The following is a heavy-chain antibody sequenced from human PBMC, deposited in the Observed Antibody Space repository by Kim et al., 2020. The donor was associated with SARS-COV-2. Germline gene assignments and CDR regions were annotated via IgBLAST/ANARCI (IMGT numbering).Heavy chain of an antibody. D-gene: IGHD1-26*01. CDR3: ARDRSTFFDY. J-gene: IGHJ4*02. CDR2: GRNT. Sequence: GRNTSYPDSVKARFTISGDDSKDTLYLQMNNLSADDTAVYFCARDRSTFFDYWGQGMLVTVSS. V-gene: IGHV3-33*01.